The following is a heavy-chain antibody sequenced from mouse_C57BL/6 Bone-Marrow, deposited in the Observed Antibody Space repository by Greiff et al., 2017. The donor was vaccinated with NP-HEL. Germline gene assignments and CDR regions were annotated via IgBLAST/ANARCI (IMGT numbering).Heavy chain of an antibody. CDR2: ISYDGSN. J-gene: IGHJ2*01. D-gene: IGHD1-1*01. CDR3: ARDENYYGSSYVGDY. V-gene: IGHV3-6*01. Sequence: EVQRVESGPGLVKPSQSLSLTCSVTGYSITSGYYWNWIRQFPGNKLEWMGYISYDGSNNYNPSLKNRISITRDTSKNQFFLKLNSVTTEDTATYYCARDENYYGSSYVGDYWGQGTTLTVSS. CDR1: GYSITSGYY.